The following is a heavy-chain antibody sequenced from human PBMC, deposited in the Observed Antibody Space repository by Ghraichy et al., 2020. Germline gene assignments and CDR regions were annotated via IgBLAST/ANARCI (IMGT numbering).Heavy chain of an antibody. J-gene: IGHJ6*02. Sequence: SETLSLTFAVYRGSFRGYSWTWIRQPPGKGLEWIGEMNHSGSTNHHPSLKSRVTISVDTSKNWFSLKLRSVTAADTAAYYCARATNRGGLDVWGPGTTVTVS. D-gene: IGHD2/OR15-2a*01. CDR2: MNHSGST. CDR1: RGSFRGYS. CDR3: ARATNRGGLDV. V-gene: IGHV4-34*01.